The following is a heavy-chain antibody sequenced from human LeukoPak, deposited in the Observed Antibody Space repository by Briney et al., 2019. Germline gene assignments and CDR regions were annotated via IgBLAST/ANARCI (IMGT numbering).Heavy chain of an antibody. V-gene: IGHV3-30-3*01. Sequence: GGSLRLSCAASGFTFSSYAMHWVRQAPGKGLEWVAVISYDGSNKYYADSVKGRFTISRDNSKNTLYLQMNSLRAEDTAVYYCARGRSWYLQNWFDPWGQGTLVTVSS. CDR2: ISYDGSNK. D-gene: IGHD6-13*01. CDR3: ARGRSWYLQNWFDP. J-gene: IGHJ5*02. CDR1: GFTFSSYA.